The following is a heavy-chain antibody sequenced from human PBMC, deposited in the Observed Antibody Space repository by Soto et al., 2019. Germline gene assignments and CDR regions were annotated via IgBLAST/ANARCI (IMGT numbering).Heavy chain of an antibody. J-gene: IGHJ4*02. D-gene: IGHD6-13*01. Sequence: SVKVSCKASGGTFSSYAISWVRQAPGQGLEWMGGIIPIFGTANYAQKFQGRVTITADKSTSTAYMELSSLRSEDTAVYYCASYPSSSWYSFDYWGQGTLVTVSS. CDR1: GGTFSSYA. CDR2: IIPIFGTA. V-gene: IGHV1-69*06. CDR3: ASYPSSSWYSFDY.